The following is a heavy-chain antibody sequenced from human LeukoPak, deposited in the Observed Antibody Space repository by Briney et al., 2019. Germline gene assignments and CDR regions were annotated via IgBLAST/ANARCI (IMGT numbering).Heavy chain of an antibody. CDR2: ISGSGGST. D-gene: IGHD6-19*01. J-gene: IGHJ3*01. CDR3: AKGGVGSGRPTPGDAFDV. CDR1: GFTFSSYA. Sequence: PGGSLRLSCAASGFTFSSYAMSWVRQAPGKGLEWVSAISGSGGSTYYADSVKGRFTISRDNSKNTLYLQMNSLRAEDTAVYYCAKGGVGSGRPTPGDAFDVWGQGTMVTVSS. V-gene: IGHV3-23*01.